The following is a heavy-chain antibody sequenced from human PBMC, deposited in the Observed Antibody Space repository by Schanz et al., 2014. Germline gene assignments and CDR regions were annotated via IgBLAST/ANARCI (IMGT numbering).Heavy chain of an antibody. CDR2: ISYDGSKK. Sequence: QVQLVESGGGVVQPGRSLRLSCAASGFMFSSYGMHWVRQAPGKGLEWVGVISYDGSKKSYADSVKGRFTISRDNAKRSLFLQMNSLRVEDTAVYYCARIGGSVFDYWAQGTLVTVSP. J-gene: IGHJ4*02. CDR3: ARIGGSVFDY. CDR1: GFMFSSYG. V-gene: IGHV3-33*08. D-gene: IGHD3-10*01.